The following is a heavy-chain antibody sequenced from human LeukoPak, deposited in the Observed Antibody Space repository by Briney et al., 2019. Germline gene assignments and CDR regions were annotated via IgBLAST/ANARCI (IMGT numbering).Heavy chain of an antibody. D-gene: IGHD3-10*01. Sequence: SETLSLTCTVSGGSISSGSYYWSWIRQPAGKGLEWIGRIYTSGSTNYNPSLKSRVTISVDTSKNQFSLKLSSVTAADTAVYYCARDPRGVVWFDPWGQGTLVTVSS. J-gene: IGHJ5*02. CDR3: ARDPRGVVWFDP. CDR1: GGSISSGSYY. V-gene: IGHV4-61*02. CDR2: IYTSGST.